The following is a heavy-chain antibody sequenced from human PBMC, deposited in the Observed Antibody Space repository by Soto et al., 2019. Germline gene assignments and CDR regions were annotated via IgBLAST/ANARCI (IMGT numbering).Heavy chain of an antibody. CDR2: INPILSMS. V-gene: IGHV1-69*02. CDR3: ASSYGSGYRAFDY. CDR1: GDTFTFYA. D-gene: IGHD3-10*01. J-gene: IGHJ4*02. Sequence: QVQLVQSGAEVKKPGSSVRVSCKASGDTFTFYAINWVRHAPGLGLEWMGRINPILSMSNYAQRFQGRVTMTADKSTSTAYMELSSLSSEDTAMYYCASSYGSGYRAFDYWGQGALVTVSS.